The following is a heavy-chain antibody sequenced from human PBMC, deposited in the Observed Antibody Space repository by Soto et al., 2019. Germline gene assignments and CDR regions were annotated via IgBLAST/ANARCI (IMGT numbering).Heavy chain of an antibody. CDR2: IYPGDSDT. Sequence: PGESLKISCTGSGYSFTSNWIGWVRQMPGQGLEWMGIIYPGDSDTRYSPSFQGQVTISADKSISTAYLQWSSLKASDTAMYYCPRHATGDTAMLGMDVWGQGTTVTVSS. J-gene: IGHJ6*02. V-gene: IGHV5-51*01. CDR1: GYSFTSNW. CDR3: PRHATGDTAMLGMDV. D-gene: IGHD5-18*01.